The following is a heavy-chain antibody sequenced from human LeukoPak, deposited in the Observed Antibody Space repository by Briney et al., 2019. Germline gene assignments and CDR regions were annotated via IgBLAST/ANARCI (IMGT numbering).Heavy chain of an antibody. CDR1: GFTFSSYS. D-gene: IGHD6-19*01. CDR2: ISSSSSYI. CDR3: AREKDEWLVPSYYYYMDV. V-gene: IGHV3-21*01. Sequence: GGSLRLSCAASGFTFSSYSMNWVRQAPGKGLEWVSSISSSSSYIYYADSVKGRFTISRDNAKNSLYLQMNSLRAEDTAVYYCAREKDEWLVPSYYYYMDVWGKGTTVTVSS. J-gene: IGHJ6*03.